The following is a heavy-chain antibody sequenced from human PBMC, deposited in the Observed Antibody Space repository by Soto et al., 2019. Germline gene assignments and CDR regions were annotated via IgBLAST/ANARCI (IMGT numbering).Heavy chain of an antibody. CDR1: GGSISSGDYY. J-gene: IGHJ4*02. CDR3: ARQYSNAFDY. D-gene: IGHD1-26*01. Sequence: PSETLSLTCTVSGGSISSGDYYWSWIRQPPGKGLEWIGEINHSGSTNYNPSLKSRVTISVDTSKNQFSLKLSSVTAADTAVYYCARQYSNAFDYWGQGILVTVSS. CDR2: INHSGST. V-gene: IGHV4-39*01.